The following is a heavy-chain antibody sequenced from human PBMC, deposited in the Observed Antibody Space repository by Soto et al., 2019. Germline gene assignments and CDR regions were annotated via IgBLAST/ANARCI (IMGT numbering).Heavy chain of an antibody. D-gene: IGHD2-2*01. Sequence: GGSLRLSCAASGFTVSSNYMSWVRQAPGKGLEWVAVISYDGSNKYYADSVKGRFTISRDNSKNTLYLQMNSLRAEDTAVYYCAKEYRDIVVVPAAFGYDYWGQGTLVTVSS. CDR1: GFTVSSNY. V-gene: IGHV3-30*18. CDR3: AKEYRDIVVVPAAFGYDY. CDR2: ISYDGSNK. J-gene: IGHJ4*02.